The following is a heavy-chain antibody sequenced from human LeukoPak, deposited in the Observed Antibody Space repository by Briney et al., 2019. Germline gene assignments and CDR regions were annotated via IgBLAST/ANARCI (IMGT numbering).Heavy chain of an antibody. V-gene: IGHV4-39*07. CDR2: IYYSGST. J-gene: IGHJ3*02. Sequence: SETLSLTCTVSGASISSSSYYWGWIRQPPGKGLEWIGSIYYSGSTYYNPSLKSRVTISVDTSKNQFSLKLSSVTAADTAVYYCARVDGYNDAFDIWGQGTTVTVSS. CDR1: GASISSSSYY. D-gene: IGHD3-22*01. CDR3: ARVDGYNDAFDI.